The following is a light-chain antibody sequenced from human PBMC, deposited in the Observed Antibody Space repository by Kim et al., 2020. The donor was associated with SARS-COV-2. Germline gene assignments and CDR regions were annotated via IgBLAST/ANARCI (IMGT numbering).Light chain of an antibody. J-gene: IGLJ3*02. V-gene: IGLV1-44*01. CDR2: SNY. Sequence: PGQRVTISCSGGSSDIGSNAVNWYQQLPGTAPKLLIYSNYQRPSGVPDRFSGSKSGTSASLAISGLQSEDEADYYCAAWDDSLNGVFGGGTKVTVL. CDR3: AAWDDSLNGV. CDR1: SSDIGSNA.